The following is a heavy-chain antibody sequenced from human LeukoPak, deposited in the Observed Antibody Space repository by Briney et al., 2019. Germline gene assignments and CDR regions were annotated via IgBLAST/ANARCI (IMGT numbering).Heavy chain of an antibody. D-gene: IGHD2-2*01. CDR2: ISGSGGST. V-gene: IGHV3-23*01. CDR3: AASLPNIVVVPATKGPFGY. CDR1: GFTFSSYA. Sequence: GGSLRLSCAASGFTFSSYAMSWVRQAPGKGLEWVSAISGSGGSTYYADSVKGRFTISRDNSKNTLYLQMNSLRAEDTAVYYCAASLPNIVVVPATKGPFGYWGQGALVTVSS. J-gene: IGHJ4*02.